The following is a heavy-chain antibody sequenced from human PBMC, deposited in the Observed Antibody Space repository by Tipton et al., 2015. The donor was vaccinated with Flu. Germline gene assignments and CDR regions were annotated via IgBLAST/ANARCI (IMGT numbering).Heavy chain of an antibody. D-gene: IGHD7-27*01. V-gene: IGHV3-23*01. J-gene: IGHJ4*02. CDR2: IRGSGGRGAGT. CDR1: GFTFSRYA. CDR3: ASLTGDDY. Sequence: SLRLSCAASGFTFSRYAMTWVRQAPGKGLEWVSNIRGSGGRGAGTYYADSVKGRFSISRDNSKNTLYLQMSSLRAEDTAVYYCASLTGDDYWGQGTLVTVSS.